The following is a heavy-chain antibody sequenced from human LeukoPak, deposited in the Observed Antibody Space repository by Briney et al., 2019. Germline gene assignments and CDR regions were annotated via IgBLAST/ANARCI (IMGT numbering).Heavy chain of an antibody. Sequence: SVKVSCTASGGTFSSYAISWVRQAPGQGLEWMGRIIPILGIANYAQKFQGRVTITADKSTSTAYMELSSLRSEDTAVYYCARDYDILTGYFGWGQGTLVTVSS. D-gene: IGHD3-9*01. J-gene: IGHJ4*02. CDR2: IIPILGIA. V-gene: IGHV1-69*04. CDR1: GGTFSSYA. CDR3: ARDYDILTGYFG.